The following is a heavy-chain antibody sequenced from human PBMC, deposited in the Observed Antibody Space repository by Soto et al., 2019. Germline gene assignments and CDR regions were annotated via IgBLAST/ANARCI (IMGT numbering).Heavy chain of an antibody. D-gene: IGHD2-8*01. CDR1: GYTFTSYD. CDR3: ARVRPPMLLTYYYYYYGMDV. CDR2: MNPNSGNT. V-gene: IGHV1-8*01. J-gene: IGHJ6*02. Sequence: GESLKISCKASGYTFTSYDINWVRQATGQGLEWMGWMNPNSGNTGYAQKFQGRVTMTRNTSISTAYMELSSLRSEDTAVYYCARVRPPMLLTYYYYYYGMDVWGQGTTVTVSS.